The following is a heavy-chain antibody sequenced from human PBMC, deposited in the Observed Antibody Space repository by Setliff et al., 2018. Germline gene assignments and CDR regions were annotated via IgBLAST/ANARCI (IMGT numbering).Heavy chain of an antibody. CDR3: ARVAVGAMGADY. V-gene: IGHV1-2*06. CDR1: GGTFSIYT. CDR2: INPNSGGT. J-gene: IGHJ4*02. Sequence: ASVKVSCKASGGTFSIYTISWVRQAPGQGLEWMGRINPNSGGTNYAQKFQGRVTMTRDTSISTAYMELSRLRSDDTAVYYCARVAVGAMGADYWGQGTLVTVSS. D-gene: IGHD1-26*01.